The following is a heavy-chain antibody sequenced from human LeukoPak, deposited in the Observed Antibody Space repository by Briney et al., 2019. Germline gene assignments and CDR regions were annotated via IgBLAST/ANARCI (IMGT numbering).Heavy chain of an antibody. CDR3: ARESNPARPLDY. V-gene: IGHV4-4*07. Sequence: SETLSLTCTVSGGSISSYYWSWIRQPAGKGLEWIGRIYTSGSTNYNPSLKSRVTMSVDTPKNQFSLKLSSVTAADTAVYYCARESNPARPLDYWDQGTLVTVSS. J-gene: IGHJ4*02. D-gene: IGHD4-11*01. CDR1: GGSISSYY. CDR2: IYTSGST.